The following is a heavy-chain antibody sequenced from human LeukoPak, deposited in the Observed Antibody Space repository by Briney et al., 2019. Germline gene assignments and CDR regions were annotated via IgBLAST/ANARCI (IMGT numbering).Heavy chain of an antibody. CDR3: ARDGRYYYAFDI. CDR1: GGSISSYY. J-gene: IGHJ3*02. V-gene: IGHV4-59*12. D-gene: IGHD1-26*01. CDR2: IYYSGST. Sequence: SETLSLTCTVSGGSISSYYWSWIRQPPGKGLEWVGYIYYSGSTNYNPSLKSRVTISVDTSKNQFSLKLSSLTAADTAVYYCARDGRYYYAFDIWGQGTMVTVSS.